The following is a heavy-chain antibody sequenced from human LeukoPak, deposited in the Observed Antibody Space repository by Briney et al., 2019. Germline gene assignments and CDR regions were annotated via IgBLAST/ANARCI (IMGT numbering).Heavy chain of an antibody. D-gene: IGHD2-2*01. CDR1: GYTFTSYG. V-gene: IGHV1-18*01. Sequence: ASVKVSCKASGYTFTSYGISWVRQAPGQGLEWMGWISAYNGNTNYAQKLQGRVTMTTDTSTSTAYMELRSLRSDDTAVYYCARTNLPNIVVVPAAPTGAYYFDYWGQGTLVTVSS. CDR3: ARTNLPNIVVVPAAPTGAYYFDY. CDR2: ISAYNGNT. J-gene: IGHJ4*02.